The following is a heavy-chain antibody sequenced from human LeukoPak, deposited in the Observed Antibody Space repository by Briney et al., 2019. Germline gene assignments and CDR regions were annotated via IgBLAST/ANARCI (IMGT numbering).Heavy chain of an antibody. Sequence: SVKVSCKASGGTFSSYAISWVRQAPGQGLEWMGGIIPIFGTANYAQKFQGRVTMTEDTSTDTAYMELSSLRSEDTAVYYCATYDSSGYYSRGQGTLVTVSS. CDR2: IIPIFGTA. V-gene: IGHV1-69*06. J-gene: IGHJ4*02. CDR1: GGTFSSYA. D-gene: IGHD3-22*01. CDR3: ATYDSSGYYS.